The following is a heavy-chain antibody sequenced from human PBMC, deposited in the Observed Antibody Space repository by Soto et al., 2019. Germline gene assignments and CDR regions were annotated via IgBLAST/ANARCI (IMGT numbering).Heavy chain of an antibody. CDR1: GGTFSSYA. J-gene: IGHJ6*02. CDR3: ARSGNTAMVTRYYYGMDV. D-gene: IGHD5-18*01. CDR2: IIPIFGTA. Sequence: QVQLVQSGAEVKKPGSSVKVSCKASGGTFSSYAISWVRQAPGQGLEWMGGIIPIFGTANYAQKFQGRVTITADESTSTAYRELSSLRSEDTAVYYCARSGNTAMVTRYYYGMDVWGQGTTVTVSS. V-gene: IGHV1-69*01.